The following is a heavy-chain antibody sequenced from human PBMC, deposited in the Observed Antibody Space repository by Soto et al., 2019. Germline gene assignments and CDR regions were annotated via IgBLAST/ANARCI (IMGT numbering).Heavy chain of an antibody. Sequence: SETLSLTCTVSGGSISSHYWGWIRQPPGKRLEFIGYFSYSGSTKYSPSLESRVSISVDTSKNQFSLKLSSVTAADTAVYYCAREHTYCSVGNCVLDFWGQGTLVTVSS. CDR3: AREHTYCSVGNCVLDF. V-gene: IGHV4-59*11. CDR1: GGSISSHY. D-gene: IGHD2-15*01. J-gene: IGHJ4*02. CDR2: FSYSGST.